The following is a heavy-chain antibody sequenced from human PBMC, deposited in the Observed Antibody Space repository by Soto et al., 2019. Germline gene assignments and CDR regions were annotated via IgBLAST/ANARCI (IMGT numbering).Heavy chain of an antibody. CDR3: ARDGRSALAFDM. D-gene: IGHD1-26*01. CDR2: ISHSGST. J-gene: IGHJ3*02. Sequence: SETVSLTCAVYGGSFSGCYWSWIRQSPEKGLEWIGEISHSGSTNYNPSLKSRVTMSVDTSKNQFSLDLSSVTAADTAMYYCARDGRSALAFDMWGQGTMVTVSS. V-gene: IGHV4-34*01. CDR1: GGSFSGCY.